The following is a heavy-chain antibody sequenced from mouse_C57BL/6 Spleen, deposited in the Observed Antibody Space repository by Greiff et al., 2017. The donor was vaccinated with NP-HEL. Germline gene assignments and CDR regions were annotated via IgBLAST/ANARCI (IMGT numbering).Heavy chain of an antibody. D-gene: IGHD1-1*01. CDR1: GYTFTSYT. CDR2: INPSSGYT. J-gene: IGHJ3*01. V-gene: IGHV1-4*01. Sequence: QVQLQQSGAELARPGASVKMSCKASGYTFTSYTMLWVKQRPGQGLEWIGYINPSSGYTKYNQKFKDKATLTADKSSSTAYMQLSSLTSEDSAVYYCARGDYGSSYEFAYWGQGTLVTVSA. CDR3: ARGDYGSSYEFAY.